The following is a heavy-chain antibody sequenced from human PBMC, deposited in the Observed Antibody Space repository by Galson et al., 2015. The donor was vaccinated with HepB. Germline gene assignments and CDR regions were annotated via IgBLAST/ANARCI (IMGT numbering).Heavy chain of an antibody. D-gene: IGHD3-22*01. J-gene: IGHJ6*02. V-gene: IGHV1-69*13. CDR3: ARGGITMIVEGYYYYGMDV. CDR1: GYTFTSYD. CDR2: IIPIFGIA. Sequence: SVKVSCKASGYTFTSYDIIWVRQAPGQGLEWMGGIIPIFGIANYAQKFQGRVTITADESTSTAYIELSSLRSEDTAVYYCARGGITMIVEGYYYYGMDVWGQGTTVTVSS.